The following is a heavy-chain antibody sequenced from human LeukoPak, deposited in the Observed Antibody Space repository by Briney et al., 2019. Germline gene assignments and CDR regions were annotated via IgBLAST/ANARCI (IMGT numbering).Heavy chain of an antibody. J-gene: IGHJ4*02. CDR1: GFTFNSYA. CDR3: ARDAAAQQLVHYFDY. V-gene: IGHV3-64*04. Sequence: GGSLRLSCSASGFTFNSYAMHWVRQAPGKGLEHVSAISANGGSAYYADSVKGRFNVSRDNSKNTLYLQMNSLRAEDTAVYYCARDAAAQQLVHYFDYWGQGTLVTVSS. CDR2: ISANGGSA. D-gene: IGHD6-13*01.